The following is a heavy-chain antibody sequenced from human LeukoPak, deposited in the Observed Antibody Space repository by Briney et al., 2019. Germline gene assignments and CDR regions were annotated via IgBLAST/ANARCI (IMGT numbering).Heavy chain of an antibody. V-gene: IGHV3-23*01. D-gene: IGHD3-3*01. CDR3: AKERIPSYDFWSGYYPGFDY. CDR1: GFTFSSYA. CDR2: ISGSGGIT. Sequence: GGSLRLSCAASGFTFSSYAMSWVRQAPGKGLEWVSAISGSGGITYYADSVKGRFTISRDNSKNTLYLQMNSLRAEDTAVYYCAKERIPSYDFWSGYYPGFDYWGQGTLVTVSS. J-gene: IGHJ4*02.